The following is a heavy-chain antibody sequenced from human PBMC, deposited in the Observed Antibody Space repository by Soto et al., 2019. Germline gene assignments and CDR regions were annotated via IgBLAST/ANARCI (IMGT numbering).Heavy chain of an antibody. D-gene: IGHD4-17*01. CDR2: IDWDDDK. J-gene: IGHJ6*02. Sequence: SGPTLVNPTQTLTLTCTFSGFSLSTSGMCVSWIRQPPGKALEWLALIDWDDDKYYSTSLKTRLTISKDTSKNQVVLTMTNMDPVDTATYYCARILRSHRKAKVYPGYYYGMDVWGQGTTVTVSS. V-gene: IGHV2-70*01. CDR1: GFSLSTSGMC. CDR3: ARILRSHRKAKVYPGYYYGMDV.